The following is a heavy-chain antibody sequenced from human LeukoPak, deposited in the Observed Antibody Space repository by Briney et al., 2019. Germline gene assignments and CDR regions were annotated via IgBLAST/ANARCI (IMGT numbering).Heavy chain of an antibody. Sequence: GASVKVSCKASGGTFSSYAISWVRQAPGQGLEWMGGFIPIFGTANYAQKFQGRVTITTDESTSTAYMELSSLRSEDTAVYYCASSPLAGYYYYYMDVWGKGTTVTVSS. CDR2: FIPIFGTA. V-gene: IGHV1-69*05. J-gene: IGHJ6*03. CDR3: ASSPLAGYYYYYMDV. CDR1: GGTFSSYA.